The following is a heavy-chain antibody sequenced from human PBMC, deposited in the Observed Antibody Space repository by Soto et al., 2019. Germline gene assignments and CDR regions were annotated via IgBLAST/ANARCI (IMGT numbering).Heavy chain of an antibody. CDR3: ARDARGDEAPMDY. CDR2: INPNSGGT. V-gene: IGHV1-2*04. D-gene: IGHD3-10*01. CDR1: GYTFTGYY. J-gene: IGHJ4*02. Sequence: QVQLVQSGAEVKKPGASVKVSCKASGYTFTGYYMHWVRQAPGQGLEWMGWINPNSGGTNYEQKFQGWVTMTRDTSISTAYLEVSRLRSDDTAVYYCARDARGDEAPMDYWGQGTLVTVSS.